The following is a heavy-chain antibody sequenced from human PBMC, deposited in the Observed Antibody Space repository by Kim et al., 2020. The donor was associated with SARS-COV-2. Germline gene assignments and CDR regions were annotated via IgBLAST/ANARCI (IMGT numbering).Heavy chain of an antibody. Sequence: PSLRSRVTNSVDTSKNQFSLKLSSVTAADTAVYYCARGDGSGSYYDYYFDYWGQGTLVTVSS. J-gene: IGHJ4*02. V-gene: IGHV4-59*09. D-gene: IGHD3-10*01. CDR3: ARGDGSGSYYDYYFDY.